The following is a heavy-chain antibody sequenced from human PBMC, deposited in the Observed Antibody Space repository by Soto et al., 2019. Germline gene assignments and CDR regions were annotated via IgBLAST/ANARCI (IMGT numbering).Heavy chain of an antibody. D-gene: IGHD2-15*01. J-gene: IGHJ4*02. CDR1: GCTFSTYA. CDR2: ISVSGDST. V-gene: IGHV3-23*01. CDR3: ATRHLPYCSGGTCNPFDF. Sequence: EVQLLESGGGLVQPGGSLRLSCAASGCTFSTYAMNWVRQAPGKGLEWVSTISVSGDSTYYADSVKGRFAISRDNSKNTLYLQMNSLRAEDTAMYYCATRHLPYCSGGTCNPFDFWGQGALVTVSS.